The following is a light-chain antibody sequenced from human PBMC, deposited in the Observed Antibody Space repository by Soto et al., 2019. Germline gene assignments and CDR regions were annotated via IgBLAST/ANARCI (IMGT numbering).Light chain of an antibody. V-gene: IGKV3-20*01. J-gene: IGKJ1*01. CDR1: QSVSSSY. CDR3: QQSYSTPRT. CDR2: GAS. Sequence: EIVLSQSPGSLSLSPGERATLSCRASQSVSSSYLAWYQQKPGQAPRLLIYGASSRATGIPDRFSGSGSGTDFTLTISSLQPEDFATYYCQQSYSTPRTFGQGTKVDTK.